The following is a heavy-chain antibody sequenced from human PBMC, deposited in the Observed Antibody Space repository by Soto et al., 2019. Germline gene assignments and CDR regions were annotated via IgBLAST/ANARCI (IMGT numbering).Heavy chain of an antibody. CDR3: ARDPPRDDIVVVPARGDYYYGMDV. CDR2: IIPIFGTA. V-gene: IGHV1-69*01. D-gene: IGHD2-2*01. J-gene: IGHJ6*02. Sequence: QVQLVQSGAEVKKPGSSVKVSCKASGGTFSSYAISWVRQAPGQGLEWMGGIIPIFGTANYAQKFQGRVTITADESTSTAYMVLSSLRSEDTAVYYCARDPPRDDIVVVPARGDYYYGMDVWGQGTTVTVSS. CDR1: GGTFSSYA.